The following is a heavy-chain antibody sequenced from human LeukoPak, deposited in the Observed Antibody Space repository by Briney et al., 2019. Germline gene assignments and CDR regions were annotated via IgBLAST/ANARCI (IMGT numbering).Heavy chain of an antibody. CDR3: ASGAAAGKGWLDS. D-gene: IGHD6-13*01. J-gene: IGHJ4*02. CDR1: GDSFSNNRAG. CDR2: TYYRSNWYN. V-gene: IGHV6-1*01. Sequence: SQTLSLTCAISGDSFSNNRAGWNWIRQSPSRGLEWLGRTYYRSNWYNDYAVSVRSRITINPDTSKNQFSLHLNSVTPEDTAVYYCASGAAAGKGWLDSWGQGTLVTVSS.